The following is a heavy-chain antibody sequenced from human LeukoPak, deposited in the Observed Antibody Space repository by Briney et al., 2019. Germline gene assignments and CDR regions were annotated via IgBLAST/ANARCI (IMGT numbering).Heavy chain of an antibody. D-gene: IGHD3-22*01. Sequence: LGGSLRLSCAVSGITLSNYGMSWVRQAPGKGLQWVAGISDTGGTITYADSVSGRFTISRDNAKNTLYLQMNSLRAEDTAVYFCAERGVVIRVILVGFHKQAYYFDSWGHGALVTVSS. CDR2: ISDTGGTI. V-gene: IGHV3-23*01. J-gene: IGHJ4*03. CDR1: GITLSNYG. CDR3: AERGVVIRVILVGFHKQAYYFDS.